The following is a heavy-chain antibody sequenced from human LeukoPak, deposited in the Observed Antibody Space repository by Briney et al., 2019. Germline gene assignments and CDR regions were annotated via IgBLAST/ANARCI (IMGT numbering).Heavy chain of an antibody. V-gene: IGHV3-30*18. J-gene: IGHJ4*02. CDR3: SKIRECRRICGGLIE. D-gene: IGHD2-21*01. Sequence: GGSLRLSCAASRFSFSSYDMLWVRQAPGKGLEWVAVISYDGSNKYYAESVKGRFTISRDNSKNTLYLQMNSLRAEDPAVFYCSKIRECRRICGGLIEWGQGTPVTVSS. CDR1: RFSFSSYD. CDR2: ISYDGSNK.